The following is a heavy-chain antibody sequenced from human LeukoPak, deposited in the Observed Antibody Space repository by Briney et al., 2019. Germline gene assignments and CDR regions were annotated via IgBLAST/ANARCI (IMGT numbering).Heavy chain of an antibody. CDR3: AKSIRLGELSSLDY. CDR1: GFTFSSYG. J-gene: IGHJ4*02. Sequence: GGSLRLSCAASGFTFSSYGMSWVRQAPGKGLEWVSAISGSGGSTYYADSVKGRFTISRDNSKNTLYLQMNSLRAEDTAVYYCAKSIRLGELSSLDYWGQGTLVTVSS. CDR2: ISGSGGST. V-gene: IGHV3-23*01. D-gene: IGHD3-16*02.